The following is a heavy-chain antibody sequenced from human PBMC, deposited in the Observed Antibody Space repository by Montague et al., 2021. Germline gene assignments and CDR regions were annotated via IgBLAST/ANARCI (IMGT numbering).Heavy chain of an antibody. CDR1: GDSISGNH. D-gene: IGHD3-16*01. CDR2: INHTGSS. V-gene: IGHV4-59*01. CDR3: ARIGGMGDDLLDY. J-gene: IGHJ4*02. Sequence: SETLSLTCSVSGDSISGNHWSWVRQPPGKGLQWIGLINHTGSSDYNPSLSGGVTITLATSSNHFSLTIFSVTAADTAVYFCARIGGMGDDLLDYWGQGLQVTVS.